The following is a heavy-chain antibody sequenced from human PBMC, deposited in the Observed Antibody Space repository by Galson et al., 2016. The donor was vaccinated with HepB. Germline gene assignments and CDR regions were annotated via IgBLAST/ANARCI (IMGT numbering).Heavy chain of an antibody. Sequence: SLRLSCAGSGFTVSNNFMTWVRQAPGKGLEYVSLIYSVGTTHYADSVRDRFTISVDSSKKTLYLQMNSLRVEDTAVYYCGRNVGPLGTGTLVTVSS. CDR3: GRNVGP. D-gene: IGHD1-26*01. V-gene: IGHV3-53*01. CDR1: GFTVSNNF. J-gene: IGHJ5*02. CDR2: IYSVGTT.